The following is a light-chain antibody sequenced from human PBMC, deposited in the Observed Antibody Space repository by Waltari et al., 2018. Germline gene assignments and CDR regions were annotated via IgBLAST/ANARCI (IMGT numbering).Light chain of an antibody. V-gene: IGKV2-24*01. CDR2: EIS. Sequence: DIVMTQTPLSSPVTLGQPASISCRSSQSLVHSNGHTYLNWLHQRPGQPPRLLIYEISNRFSGVPDRFSGSGAGTDFTLQISSVEVEDVGVYYCMQATQPPRTFGQGTKVESK. CDR3: MQATQPPRT. CDR1: QSLVHSNGHTY. J-gene: IGKJ1*01.